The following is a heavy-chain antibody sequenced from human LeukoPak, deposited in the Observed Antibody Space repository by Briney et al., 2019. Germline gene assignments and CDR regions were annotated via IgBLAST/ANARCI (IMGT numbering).Heavy chain of an antibody. J-gene: IGHJ4*02. Sequence: ASVKVSCKTSGYTFTGYYMHWVRQAPGQGLEWMGWIDPNSGGINYAEKFQGRVTMTRDTSINTFYMELSRLRSDDTAVYYCARGPHWDPHFDYWGQGTLVTVSS. CDR3: ARGPHWDPHFDY. D-gene: IGHD7-27*01. V-gene: IGHV1-2*02. CDR2: IDPNSGGI. CDR1: GYTFTGYY.